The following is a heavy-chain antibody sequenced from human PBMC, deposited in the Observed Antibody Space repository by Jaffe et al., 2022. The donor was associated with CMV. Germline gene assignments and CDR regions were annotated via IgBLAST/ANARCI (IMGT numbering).Heavy chain of an antibody. J-gene: IGHJ6*03. D-gene: IGHD2-2*02. CDR1: GYSFTSYW. CDR3: ARLYRGSNGGYYYYYYMDV. Sequence: EVQLVQSGAEVKKPGESLRISCKGSGYSFTSYWISWVRQMPGKGLEWMGRIDPSDSYTNYSPSFQGHVTISADKSISTAYLQWSSLKASDTAMYYCARLYRGSNGGYYYYYYMDVWGKGTTVTVSS. V-gene: IGHV5-10-1*03. CDR2: IDPSDSYT.